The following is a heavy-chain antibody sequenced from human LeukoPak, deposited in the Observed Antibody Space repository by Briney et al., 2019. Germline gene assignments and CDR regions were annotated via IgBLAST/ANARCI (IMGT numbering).Heavy chain of an antibody. J-gene: IGHJ6*02. CDR2: INTSGGST. Sequence: GASVKVSCKASGYTFTTYYMRWVRQAPGQGLEWMGIINTSGGSTTYAQKFQGRVTMTRDTSTSTVYMDLSSLRSEDTAVYYCARAYYYGMGVWGQGTTVTVSS. V-gene: IGHV1-46*01. CDR3: ARAYYYGMGV. CDR1: GYTFTTYY.